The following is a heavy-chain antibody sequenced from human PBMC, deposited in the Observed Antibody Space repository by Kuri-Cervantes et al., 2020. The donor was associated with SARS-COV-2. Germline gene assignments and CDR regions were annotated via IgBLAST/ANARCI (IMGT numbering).Heavy chain of an antibody. Sequence: SETLSLTCTVSGGSISSYYWSWIRQPPGKGLEWIGYIYYSGSTNYNPSLKSRVTISVDTSKNQFSLKLSSVTAADTAVYYCARGFGYSGYDGSDYWGQGTLVTVSS. CDR2: IYYSGST. V-gene: IGHV4-59*01. CDR1: GGSISSYY. CDR3: ARGFGYSGYDGSDY. J-gene: IGHJ4*02. D-gene: IGHD5-12*01.